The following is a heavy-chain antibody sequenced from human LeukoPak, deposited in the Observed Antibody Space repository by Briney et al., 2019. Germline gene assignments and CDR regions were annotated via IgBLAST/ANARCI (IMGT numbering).Heavy chain of an antibody. CDR2: ISGDGTIT. CDR1: GLNLDAYA. Sequence: VRLGGSLLLSCAASGLNLDAYARHWVRPAPGKGLEWVSLISGDGTITYYAASVKGRFTISRNNSKASLFLEMNSLRSEDTALYYCAKDTPLFYHYYGIDVWGQGNTVTVSS. J-gene: IGHJ6*02. CDR3: AKDTPLFYHYYGIDV. V-gene: IGHV3-43*02.